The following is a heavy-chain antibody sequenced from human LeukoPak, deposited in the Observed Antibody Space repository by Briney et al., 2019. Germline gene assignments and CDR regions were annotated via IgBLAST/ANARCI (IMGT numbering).Heavy chain of an antibody. Sequence: ASVKVSCKVSGYTLTELSMHWVRQAPGKGLEWMGGFDPEDGETIYAQKFQGRVTMTEDTFTDTAYMELSSLRSEDTAVYYCAGARLGGPSYYFDYWGQGTLVTVSS. CDR1: GYTLTELS. D-gene: IGHD3-16*01. CDR2: FDPEDGET. J-gene: IGHJ4*02. CDR3: AGARLGGPSYYFDY. V-gene: IGHV1-24*01.